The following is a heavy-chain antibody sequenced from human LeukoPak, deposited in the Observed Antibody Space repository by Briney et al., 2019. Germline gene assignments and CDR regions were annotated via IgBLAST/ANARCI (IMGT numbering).Heavy chain of an antibody. J-gene: IGHJ1*01. V-gene: IGHV7-4-1*02. CDR3: ARYYYDSSSYYYGYFQH. CDR2: INTNTGNP. Sequence: ASVKVSCKASGYTFTSYAMNWVRQAPGQGLEWMGWINTNTGNPTYAQGFTGRFVFSLDTSVSTAYLQISSLKAEDTAVYYCARYYYDSSSYYYGYFQHWGQGTLVTVSS. CDR1: GYTFTSYA. D-gene: IGHD3-22*01.